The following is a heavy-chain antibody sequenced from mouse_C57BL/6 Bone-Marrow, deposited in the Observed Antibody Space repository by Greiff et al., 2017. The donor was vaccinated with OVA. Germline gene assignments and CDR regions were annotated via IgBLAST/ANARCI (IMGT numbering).Heavy chain of an antibody. CDR2: IHPNSGST. CDR3: ARLATVVATCGNYFDD. D-gene: IGHD1-1*01. Sequence: QVQLQQPGAELVKPGASVKLSCKASGYTFTSYWMHWVKQRPGQGLEWIGMIHPNSGSTNYNEKFKSKATLTVDKSSSTAYMQLSSLTSEEAAVYYCARLATVVATCGNYFDDWGQGTTLTVSS. J-gene: IGHJ2*01. V-gene: IGHV1-64*01. CDR1: GYTFTSYW.